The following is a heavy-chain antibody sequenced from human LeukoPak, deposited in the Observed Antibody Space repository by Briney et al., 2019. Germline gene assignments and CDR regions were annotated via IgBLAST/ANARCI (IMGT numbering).Heavy chain of an antibody. J-gene: IGHJ4*02. V-gene: IGHV3-20*04. CDR2: INWNDGST. CDR3: AREYTGSDYFDY. D-gene: IGHD5-12*01. CDR1: GFTFDAYG. Sequence: GGSLRLSCAASGFTFDAYGLSWVRQAPGKGLEWVSGINWNDGSTDYADSVKGRFTISRDIAKNSLYLQMNSLRTEDTAVYYCAREYTGSDYFDYWGQGTLVTVSS.